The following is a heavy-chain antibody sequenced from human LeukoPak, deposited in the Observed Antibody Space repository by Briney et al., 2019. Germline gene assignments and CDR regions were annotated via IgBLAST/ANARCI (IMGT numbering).Heavy chain of an antibody. CDR3: ARDQGMLATWGWFDP. D-gene: IGHD5-12*01. J-gene: IGHJ5*02. CDR2: VVPIFGTT. Sequence: SVKVSCKASGGTFSNYAITWVRQAPGQGLQWVGRVVPIFGTTSYAQNFQGRATVSADESTNTAYMELNNLQPEDTAEYYCARDQGMLATWGWFDPWGQGTLVTVSS. CDR1: GGTFSNYA. V-gene: IGHV1-69*15.